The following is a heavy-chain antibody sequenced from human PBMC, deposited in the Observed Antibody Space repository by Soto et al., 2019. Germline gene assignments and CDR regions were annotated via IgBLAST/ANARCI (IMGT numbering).Heavy chain of an antibody. Sequence: QVLLLQSGAEVKEPGSSVRVSCKVSGSTFNNFAFSWLRQAPGRGPEWMGGIVVVSNTVDYSQRFQDRVTITADTSTSTLYMELSSLTSEDTAVYYCASTKYDSSAYYYWYLGLWGRGTLVTVSS. J-gene: IGHJ2*01. CDR2: IVVVSNTV. CDR3: ASTKYDSSAYYYWYLGL. D-gene: IGHD3-22*01. CDR1: GSTFNNFA. V-gene: IGHV1-69*06.